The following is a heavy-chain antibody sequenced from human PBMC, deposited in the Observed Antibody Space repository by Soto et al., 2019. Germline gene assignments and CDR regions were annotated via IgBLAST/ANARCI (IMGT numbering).Heavy chain of an antibody. J-gene: IGHJ6*04. CDR2: ISNNGAHT. Sequence: EAQLVESGGGLVQPGGSLRLSCAASGFTFSNYEMHWVRQAPGKGLEYVSGISNNGAHTDYAKSVKGRFTISRDNSENTLYLQIGSLRAEDMALYYGARRGYGSRWPNVYMDVWGKGTAVTASS. CDR1: GFTFSNYE. CDR3: ARRGYGSRWPNVYMDV. D-gene: IGHD6-13*01. V-gene: IGHV3-64*01.